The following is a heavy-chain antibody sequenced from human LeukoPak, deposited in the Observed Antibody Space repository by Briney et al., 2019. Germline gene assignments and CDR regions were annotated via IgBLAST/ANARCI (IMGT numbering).Heavy chain of an antibody. CDR3: AKDLMIVVAFFDY. V-gene: IGHV3-23*01. Sequence: GGSLRLSCAASGFTFSSYGMSWVRQAPGKGLEWVSAISGSGGSTYYADSVKGRFTISRDNSKNTLYLQMNSLRAEDTAVYYCAKDLMIVVAFFDYWGQGTLVTVSS. CDR1: GFTFSSYG. CDR2: ISGSGGST. D-gene: IGHD3-22*01. J-gene: IGHJ4*02.